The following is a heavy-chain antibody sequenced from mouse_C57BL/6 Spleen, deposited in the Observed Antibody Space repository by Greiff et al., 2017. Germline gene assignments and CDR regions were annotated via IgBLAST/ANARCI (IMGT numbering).Heavy chain of an antibody. CDR3: ARRDSILYYAMDY. CDR2: IDPSDSET. Sequence: VQLQQPGAELVRPGSSVKLSCKASGYTFTSYWMHWVKQRPIQGLEWIGNIDPSDSETHYNQKFKDKATLTVDKSSSTAYMQLSSLTSEDSAVYYCARRDSILYYAMDYWGQGTSVTVSS. J-gene: IGHJ4*01. D-gene: IGHD2-10*02. CDR1: GYTFTSYW. V-gene: IGHV1-52*01.